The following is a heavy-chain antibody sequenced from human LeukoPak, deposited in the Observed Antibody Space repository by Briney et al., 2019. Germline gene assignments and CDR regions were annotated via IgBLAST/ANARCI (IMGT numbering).Heavy chain of an antibody. CDR1: GFTFSRYS. V-gene: IGHV3-23*01. Sequence: PGGSLRLSCAASGFTFSRYSMSWVRQAPGKGLQWVSTISGSGTTIYYADSVKGRFTISRDNSKNTIYLQINSLRADDTALYYCAKDSGGTYFYYYYYMDVWGKGTTVTVSS. CDR2: ISGSGTTI. D-gene: IGHD1-26*01. CDR3: AKDSGGTYFYYYYYMDV. J-gene: IGHJ6*03.